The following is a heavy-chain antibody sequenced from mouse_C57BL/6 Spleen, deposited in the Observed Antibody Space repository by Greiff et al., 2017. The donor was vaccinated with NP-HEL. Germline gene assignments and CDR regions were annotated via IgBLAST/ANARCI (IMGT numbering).Heavy chain of an antibody. J-gene: IGHJ4*01. CDR1: GYTFTSYW. CDR3: ATYPGSAMDY. Sequence: QVHVKQPGAELVKPGASVKVSCKASGYTFTSYWMHWVKQRPGQGLEWIGRIHPSDSDTNYNQKFKGKATLTVDKSSSTAYMQLSSLTSEDSAVYYCATYPGSAMDYWGQGTSVTVSS. CDR2: IHPSDSDT. V-gene: IGHV1-74*01.